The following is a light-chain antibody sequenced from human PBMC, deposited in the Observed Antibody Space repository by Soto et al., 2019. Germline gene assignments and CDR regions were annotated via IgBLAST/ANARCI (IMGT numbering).Light chain of an antibody. CDR2: DVS. J-gene: IGKJ4*01. Sequence: EIVMTQSPATLSVSPGEGATLSCKASQNVYNNLAWYQQRPGQPPRLLIYDVSTRATGISARFSGSGYGTEFTLTISSLQSEDFAVYFCQQCRNWPLTFGGGTKVDIK. CDR3: QQCRNWPLT. CDR1: QNVYNN. V-gene: IGKV3-15*01.